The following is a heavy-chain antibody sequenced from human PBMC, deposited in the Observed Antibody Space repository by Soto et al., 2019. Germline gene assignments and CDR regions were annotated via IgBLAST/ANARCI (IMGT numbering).Heavy chain of an antibody. CDR3: TTGWSRKDY. J-gene: IGHJ4*02. Sequence: GGALSRSGXAAGCIFGNSCVSWVRQAPGKGLEWVSRIKSKADGGTTNYAAPVKGRFNISSDGSKNTLYLQMNGLKSEDTAVYYCTTGWSRKDYWGQGTLVTVSS. V-gene: IGHV3-15*01. D-gene: IGHD3-3*01. CDR2: IKSKADGGTT. CDR1: GCIFGNSC.